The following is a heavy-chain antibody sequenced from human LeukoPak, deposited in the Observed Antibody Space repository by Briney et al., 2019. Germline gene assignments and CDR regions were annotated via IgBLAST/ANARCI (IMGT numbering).Heavy chain of an antibody. D-gene: IGHD6-13*01. CDR3: ARVDGIAAAGGDYYGMDV. CDR2: ISYDGSNK. Sequence: PGGSLRLSCAASGFTFSSYGMHWVRQAPGKGLEWVAVISYDGSNKYYADSVKGRFTISRDNSKNTLYLQMNSLRAEDTAVYYCARVDGIAAAGGDYYGMDVWGQGTTVTVSS. J-gene: IGHJ6*02. CDR1: GFTFSSYG. V-gene: IGHV3-30*03.